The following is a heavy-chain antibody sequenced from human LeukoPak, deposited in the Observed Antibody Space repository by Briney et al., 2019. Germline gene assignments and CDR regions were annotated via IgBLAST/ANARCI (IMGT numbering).Heavy chain of an antibody. Sequence: PSETLSLTCTVSGGSISTYYWSWIRQPPGKGLEGIGYIHNSGSTNYNPSLKSRVTISVDTSKNQFSLKLSSVTAADTAVYYCARRVVTLASYYFYMDVWGKGTTVSVSS. CDR1: GGSISTYY. D-gene: IGHD3-22*01. V-gene: IGHV4-59*01. J-gene: IGHJ6*03. CDR2: IHNSGST. CDR3: ARRVVTLASYYFYMDV.